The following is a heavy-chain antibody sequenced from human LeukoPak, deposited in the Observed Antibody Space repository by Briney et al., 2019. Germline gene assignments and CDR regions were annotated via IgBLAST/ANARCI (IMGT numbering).Heavy chain of an antibody. CDR3: ARHTAEKYNWFDR. CDR2: INHSGST. Sequence: SETLSLTCAVYGGSFSGYYWSWIRQPPGKGLEWIGEINHSGSTNYNPSLKSRVTISVDTSKNQFSLKLSSVTAADTAAYYCARHTAEKYNWFDRWGQGTLVTVSS. J-gene: IGHJ5*02. V-gene: IGHV4-34*01. CDR1: GGSFSGYY. D-gene: IGHD5-24*01.